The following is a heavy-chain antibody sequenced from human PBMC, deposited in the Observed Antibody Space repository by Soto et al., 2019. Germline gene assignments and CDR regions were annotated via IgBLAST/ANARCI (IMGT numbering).Heavy chain of an antibody. J-gene: IGHJ4*02. Sequence: SVKVSCKASGFTFTKSAVQWVRQARGQRLERIGWIVVGSGNTNYAQKFQERVTITRDMSTSTAYMELSSLRSDDTAVYYCAAASYYDIFTGNFDYWGQGTLVTVSS. D-gene: IGHD3-9*01. CDR2: IVVGSGNT. CDR1: GFTFTKSA. V-gene: IGHV1-58*01. CDR3: AAASYYDIFTGNFDY.